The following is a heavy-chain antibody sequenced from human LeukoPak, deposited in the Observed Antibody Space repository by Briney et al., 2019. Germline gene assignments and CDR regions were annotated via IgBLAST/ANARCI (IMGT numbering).Heavy chain of an antibody. CDR3: ARRVSDLEVNRGAFDI. CDR1: GGSVSSYY. V-gene: IGHV4-59*02. D-gene: IGHD2-21*02. CDR2: IYYSGST. J-gene: IGHJ3*02. Sequence: SETLSLTCTVSGGSVSSYYWSWIRQTPGKGLEWIGYIYYSGSTNYNPSLKSRVTISVDTSKNQFSLKLSSVTAADTAVYYCARRVSDLEVNRGAFDIWGQGTMVTVSS.